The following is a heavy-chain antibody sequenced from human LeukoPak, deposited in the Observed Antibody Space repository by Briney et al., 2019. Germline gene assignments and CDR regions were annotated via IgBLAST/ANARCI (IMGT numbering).Heavy chain of an antibody. V-gene: IGHV1-8*01. CDR3: ARGQYYDSSGYYHYYYYYGMDV. Sequence: ASVKVSCKASGYTFTSYDINWVRQATGQGLEWMGWMNPNSGNTGYARKFQGRVTMTRNTSISTAYMELSSLRSEDTAVYYCARGQYYDSSGYYHYYYYYGMDVWGHGTTVTVSS. CDR1: GYTFTSYD. J-gene: IGHJ6*02. D-gene: IGHD3-22*01. CDR2: MNPNSGNT.